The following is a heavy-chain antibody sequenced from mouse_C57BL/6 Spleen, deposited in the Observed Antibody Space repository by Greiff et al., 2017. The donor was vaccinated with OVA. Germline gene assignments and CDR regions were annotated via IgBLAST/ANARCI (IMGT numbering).Heavy chain of an antibody. CDR1: GYTFTDYY. V-gene: IGHV1-26*01. J-gene: IGHJ2*01. CDR2: INPNNGGT. CDR3: ASFYYEYDGYFDY. Sequence: VQLQQSGPELVKPGASVKISCKASGYTFTDYYMNWVKQSHGKSLEWIGDINPNNGGTSYNQKFKGKATLTVDKSSSTAYMELRSLTSEDSAVYYCASFYYEYDGYFDYWGQGTTLTVSS. D-gene: IGHD2-4*01.